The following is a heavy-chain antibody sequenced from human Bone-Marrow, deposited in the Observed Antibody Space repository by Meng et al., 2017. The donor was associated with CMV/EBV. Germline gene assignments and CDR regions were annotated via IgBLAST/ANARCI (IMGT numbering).Heavy chain of an antibody. D-gene: IGHD6-6*01. V-gene: IGHV1-2*02. J-gene: IGHJ4*02. CDR2: INFNGADT. Sequence: ASVKVSCKVSGYTFTGFFLHWVRQAPGQGLEWMGWINFNGADTDYAQKFQGRVTMTRDTSISTAYMELSSLRSDDTAVYFCAREGIAAPSHYFDYWGQGTLVTVSS. CDR3: AREGIAAPSHYFDY. CDR1: GYTFTGFF.